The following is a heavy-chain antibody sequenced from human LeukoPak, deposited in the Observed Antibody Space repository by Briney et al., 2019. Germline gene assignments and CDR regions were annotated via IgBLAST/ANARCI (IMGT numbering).Heavy chain of an antibody. Sequence: SETLSLTCTVSGGSISSYYWSWIRQPAGKGLEWIGRIYTSGSTNYNPSLKSRVTMSVDTSKNQFSLKLSSVTAADTAVYYCARVSGSVTTINFDPWGQGTLVTVSS. CDR2: IYTSGST. CDR3: ARVSGSVTTINFDP. CDR1: GGSISSYY. V-gene: IGHV4-4*07. J-gene: IGHJ5*02. D-gene: IGHD4-17*01.